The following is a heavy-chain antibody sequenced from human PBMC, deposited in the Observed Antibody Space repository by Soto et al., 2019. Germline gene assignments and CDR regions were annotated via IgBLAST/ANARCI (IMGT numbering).Heavy chain of an antibody. CDR1: GDSISSGDYY. CDR2: IYKSGNT. CDR3: ARRQGFDYPYFDY. V-gene: IGHV4-30-4*01. Sequence: QVQLQESGPGMVKPSQTLSLTCTVSGDSISSGDYYWSWIRQPPGKGLEWIGYIYKSGNTYFNPSLKSRITISIDTSKNQFSLKLASVTAADTAVYHCARRQGFDYPYFDYWGQGTLVTVSS. J-gene: IGHJ4*02. D-gene: IGHD5-12*01.